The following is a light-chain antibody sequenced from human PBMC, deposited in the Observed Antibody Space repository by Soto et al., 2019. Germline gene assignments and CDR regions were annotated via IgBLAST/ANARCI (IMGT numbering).Light chain of an antibody. Sequence: EIVMTQSPATLSVSPGERATLSCRASQSVSSNLAWYQQKPGQAPRLLIYSASTKAAGIPARFSGSGSGTEFTLTISSLQSEDFAVYYCQQYNNWPWTFGQGTKVELK. CDR3: QQYNNWPWT. CDR2: SAS. V-gene: IGKV3-15*01. J-gene: IGKJ1*01. CDR1: QSVSSN.